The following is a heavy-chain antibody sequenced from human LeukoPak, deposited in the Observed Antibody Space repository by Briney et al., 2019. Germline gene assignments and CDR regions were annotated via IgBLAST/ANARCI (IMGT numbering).Heavy chain of an antibody. CDR2: ISYDGRNK. D-gene: IGHD3-22*01. CDR3: ARDVWDDVGYSETDY. V-gene: IGHV3-30*03. Sequence: GKSLRLSCAASGFTFNNYGMHWVRQAPGKGLEWVAVISYDGRNKHYPDSVKGRFTISRDISTDTLWLQMDSLRTEDTAVYYCARDVWDDVGYSETDYWGQGTLVTVSS. CDR1: GFTFNNYG. J-gene: IGHJ4*02.